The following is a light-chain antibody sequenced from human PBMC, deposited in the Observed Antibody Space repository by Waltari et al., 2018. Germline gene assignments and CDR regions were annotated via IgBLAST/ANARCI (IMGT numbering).Light chain of an antibody. CDR2: GSS. CDR3: QQYGTSPT. CDR1: QSVSSNY. Sequence: EIVLTQSPGTLSLSPGERGTLPCRASQSVSSNYLAWYQPKPGQTPRLLVYGSSSRATGVPDRFSGSGSGTDFTLTISRLEPEDFAVYYCQQYGTSPTFGPGTKVDVK. J-gene: IGKJ3*01. V-gene: IGKV3-20*01.